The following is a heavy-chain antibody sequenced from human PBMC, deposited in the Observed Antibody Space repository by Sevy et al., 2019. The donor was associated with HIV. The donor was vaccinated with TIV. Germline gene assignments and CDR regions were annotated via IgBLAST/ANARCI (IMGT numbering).Heavy chain of an antibody. J-gene: IGHJ4*02. CDR2: FDPEDGET. CDR1: GYTLTELS. CDR3: ATDPMITFGGVTPLLNY. D-gene: IGHD3-16*01. V-gene: IGHV1-24*01. Sequence: ASVKVSCKVSGYTLTELSMHWVRQAPGKGLEWMGGFDPEDGETIYAKKFQGRVTMTEDTSTDTAYMELSSLRSEDTAVYYCATDPMITFGGVTPLLNYWGQGTLVTVSS.